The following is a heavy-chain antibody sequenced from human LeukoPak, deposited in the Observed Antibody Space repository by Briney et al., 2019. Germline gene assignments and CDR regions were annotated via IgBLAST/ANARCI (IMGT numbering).Heavy chain of an antibody. Sequence: SETLSLTCAVYGGSFSGYYWSWIRQPPGKGLEWIGEINHRGSTNLNPSLKSRVTLSVDTSKHQFSLKLTSVTAADAAVYCCASSVGSTDYWGQGTLVTVSS. D-gene: IGHD1-26*01. V-gene: IGHV4-34*01. CDR1: GGSFSGYY. CDR3: ASSVGSTDY. J-gene: IGHJ4*02. CDR2: INHRGST.